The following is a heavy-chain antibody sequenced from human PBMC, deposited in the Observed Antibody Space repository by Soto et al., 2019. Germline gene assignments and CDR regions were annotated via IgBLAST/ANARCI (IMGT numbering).Heavy chain of an antibody. CDR1: GYTFTSYG. J-gene: IGHJ3*02. D-gene: IGHD5-12*01. V-gene: IGHV1-18*01. Sequence: ASVKVSCKASGYTFTSYGISWVRQAPGQGLEWMGWISAYNGNTNYALKLQARVTMTTDTSTSTAYMELRSLRSDDTAVYYCARDNKVGYLYAFDIWGQGTMVTVSS. CDR3: ARDNKVGYLYAFDI. CDR2: ISAYNGNT.